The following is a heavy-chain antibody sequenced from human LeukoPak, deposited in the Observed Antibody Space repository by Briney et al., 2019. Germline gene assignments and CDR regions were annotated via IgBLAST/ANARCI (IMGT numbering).Heavy chain of an antibody. J-gene: IGHJ6*02. CDR2: IGTAGDT. D-gene: IGHD6-13*01. CDR3: AKGGYSSSWYGPRGMDV. CDR1: GFTFSRDD. V-gene: IGHV3-13*01. Sequence: PGGSLRLSCAASGFTFSRDDMHWVRQATGKGLEWVSAIGTAGDTYYPGSVKGRFTISRENAKNSLYLQMNSLRVGDTAVYYCAKGGYSSSWYGPRGMDVWGQGTTVT.